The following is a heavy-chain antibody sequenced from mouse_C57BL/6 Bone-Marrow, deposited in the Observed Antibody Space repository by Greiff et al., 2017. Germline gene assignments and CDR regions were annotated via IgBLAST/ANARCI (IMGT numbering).Heavy chain of an antibody. CDR1: GYTFTSYW. CDR2: IHPSDGDT. D-gene: IGHD1-1*01. CDR3: AGFCGSSYLMDY. Sequence: QVQLQQPGAELVKPGASVKVSCKASGYTFTSYWMHWVKQRPGQGLEWIGRIHPSDGDTNYNQKFKGKATLTVDKSSSTAYMQLSSLTSEDSAVYYCAGFCGSSYLMDYWGQGTSVTVSS. J-gene: IGHJ4*01. V-gene: IGHV1-74*01.